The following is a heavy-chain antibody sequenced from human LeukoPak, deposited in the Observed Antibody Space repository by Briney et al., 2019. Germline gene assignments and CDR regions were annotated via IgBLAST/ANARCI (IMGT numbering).Heavy chain of an antibody. CDR2: INAKSGDT. CDR1: GYTFTDYY. Sequence: ASVKVSCKASGYTFTDYYVHWVRQAPGQGLEWMGRINAKSGDTNAAQRFQGRVTMTTDTSTSTAYMELRSLRSDDTAVYYCARVPGDYARFDCWGQGTLVTVSS. V-gene: IGHV1-2*06. J-gene: IGHJ4*02. CDR3: ARVPGDYARFDC. D-gene: IGHD4-17*01.